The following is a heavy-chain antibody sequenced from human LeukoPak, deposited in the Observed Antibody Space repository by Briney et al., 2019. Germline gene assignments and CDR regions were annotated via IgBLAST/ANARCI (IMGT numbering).Heavy chain of an antibody. CDR2: IYHSGST. D-gene: IGHD2-2*01. CDR3: ATSIVVVPAAIR. CDR1: GYSISSGYY. V-gene: IGHV4-38-2*02. Sequence: SETLSLTCTVSGYSISSGYYWGWIRQPPGKGLEWIGSIYHSGSTYYNPSLKSRVTISVDTSKNQFSLKLSSVTAADTAVYYCATSIVVVPAAIRWGQGTLVTVSS. J-gene: IGHJ4*02.